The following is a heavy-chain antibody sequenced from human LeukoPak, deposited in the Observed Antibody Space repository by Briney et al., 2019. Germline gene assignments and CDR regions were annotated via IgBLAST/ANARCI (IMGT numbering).Heavy chain of an antibody. V-gene: IGHV1-2*02. D-gene: IGHD3-22*01. Sequence: ASVKVSCKASGYTFTGYYMHWVRQAPGQGLGWMGWINPNSGGTNYAQKFQGRVTMTRDTSISTAYMELSRLRSDDTAVYYCATAARYYYDSSVDPPSFDYWGQGTLVTVSS. CDR3: ATAARYYYDSSVDPPSFDY. J-gene: IGHJ4*02. CDR2: INPNSGGT. CDR1: GYTFTGYY.